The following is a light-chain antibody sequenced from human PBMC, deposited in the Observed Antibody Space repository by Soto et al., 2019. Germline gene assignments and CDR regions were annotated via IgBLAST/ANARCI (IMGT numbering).Light chain of an antibody. CDR1: RSNIGRNY. Sequence: QPVLTQPPSASGTPGQRVSISCSGSRSNIGRNYVYWYQQLPGTAPKLLIQRNNERPSGVPDRFSGSKSGTSVSLAISGLRSEDEATYYCAAWDDNLNGQVFGGGTQLTVL. J-gene: IGLJ3*02. CDR3: AAWDDNLNGQV. V-gene: IGLV1-47*01. CDR2: RNN.